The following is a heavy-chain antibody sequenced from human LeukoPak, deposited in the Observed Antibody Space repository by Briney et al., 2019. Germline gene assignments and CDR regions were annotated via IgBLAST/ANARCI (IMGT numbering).Heavy chain of an antibody. CDR1: GFTFSSYA. CDR3: ARSEPLLWRISPETHYFDY. V-gene: IGHV3-30-3*01. Sequence: PGGSLRLSCAASGFTFSSYAMHWVRQAPGKGLEWVAVISYDGSNKYYADSVKGRFTISRDNSKNTLYLQMNSPRAEDTAVYYCARSEPLLWRISPETHYFDYWGQGTLLTVSS. J-gene: IGHJ4*02. D-gene: IGHD2-21*01. CDR2: ISYDGSNK.